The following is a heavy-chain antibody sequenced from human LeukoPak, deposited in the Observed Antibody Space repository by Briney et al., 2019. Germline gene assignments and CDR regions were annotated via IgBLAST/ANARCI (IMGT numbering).Heavy chain of an antibody. V-gene: IGHV3-33*02. Sequence: GGSLRLSCAASGFTFSNYGMHWVRQAPGKGLEWLAIMWCDGSIEYYADSAKGRFTISRDNSKNTVFLQMNSLRAEDTAVYYCARGRDGYNYYYYHYMDVWGKGTTVTVSS. D-gene: IGHD5-24*01. J-gene: IGHJ6*03. CDR3: ARGRDGYNYYYYHYMDV. CDR1: GFTFSNYG. CDR2: MWCDGSIE.